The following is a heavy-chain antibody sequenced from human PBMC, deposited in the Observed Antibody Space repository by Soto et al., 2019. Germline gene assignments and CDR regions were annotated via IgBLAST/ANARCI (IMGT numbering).Heavy chain of an antibody. CDR1: GGSISSGDYY. D-gene: IGHD3-22*01. CDR3: ARAPFTYYYDSSGYYLDY. J-gene: IGHJ4*02. CDR2: IYYSGST. Sequence: PSETLSLTCTVSGGSISSGDYYWSWIRQPPGKGLEWIGYIYYSGSTYYNPSLKSRVTISVDTSKNQFSLKLSSVTAAETAVYYCARAPFTYYYDSSGYYLDYWGQGTLVTVSS. V-gene: IGHV4-30-4*01.